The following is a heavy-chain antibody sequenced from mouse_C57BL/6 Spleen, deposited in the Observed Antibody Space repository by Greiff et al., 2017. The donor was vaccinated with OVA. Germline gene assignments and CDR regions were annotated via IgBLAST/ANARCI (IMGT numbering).Heavy chain of an antibody. Sequence: EVQLQQSGPELVKPGASVKIPCKASGYTFTDYNMDWVKQSHGKSLEWIGDINPNNGGTIYNQKFKGKATLTVDKSSSTAYMELRSLTSEDTAVYYCARTTVVAHWYFDVWGTGTTVTVSS. CDR2: INPNNGGT. D-gene: IGHD1-1*01. CDR1: GYTFTDYN. CDR3: ARTTVVAHWYFDV. J-gene: IGHJ1*03. V-gene: IGHV1-18*01.